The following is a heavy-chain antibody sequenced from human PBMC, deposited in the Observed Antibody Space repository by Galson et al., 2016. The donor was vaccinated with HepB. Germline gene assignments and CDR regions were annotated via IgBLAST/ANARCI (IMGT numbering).Heavy chain of an antibody. J-gene: IGHJ3*02. D-gene: IGHD4-23*01. CDR1: GFSFRRYW. V-gene: IGHV3-7*01. Sequence: SLRLSCAASGFSFRRYWMSWVRQAPGKGLEWVANINQDGSETYYVDSVKGRFTISRDNAKNTLYLQMISLRPDDTAVYYCAREIGNSGAFDIWGQGTMVTVSS. CDR2: INQDGSET. CDR3: AREIGNSGAFDI.